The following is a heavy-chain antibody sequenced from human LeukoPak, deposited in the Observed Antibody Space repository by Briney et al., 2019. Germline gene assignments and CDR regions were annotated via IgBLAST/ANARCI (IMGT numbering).Heavy chain of an antibody. CDR1: GFTFSSYA. CDR2: ISGSGGST. CDR3: AKTLPGIAVADDAFDI. Sequence: GGSLRLSCAASGFTFSSYAMSWVRQAPGKGLEWVSAISGSGGSTYYADSVKGRFTIPRDNSKNTLYLQMNSLRAEDTAVYYCAKTLPGIAVADDAFDIWGQGTMVTVSS. V-gene: IGHV3-23*01. J-gene: IGHJ3*02. D-gene: IGHD6-19*01.